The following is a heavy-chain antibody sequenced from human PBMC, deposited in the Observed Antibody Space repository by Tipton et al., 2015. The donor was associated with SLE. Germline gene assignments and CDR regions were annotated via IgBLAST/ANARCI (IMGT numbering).Heavy chain of an antibody. CDR1: GYSLTSGYY. D-gene: IGHD5-24*01. CDR2: IYHSDSI. Sequence: LRLSCTVSGYSLTSGYYWGWIRQPPGKGLEWIGRIYHSDSIYHNPSLKSRVTISIDTSKNQFSLKMTSMTAADTAVYYRAGAPLGSITGFDFWGHGTLVTVSS. V-gene: IGHV4-38-2*02. CDR3: AGAPLGSITGFDF. J-gene: IGHJ4*01.